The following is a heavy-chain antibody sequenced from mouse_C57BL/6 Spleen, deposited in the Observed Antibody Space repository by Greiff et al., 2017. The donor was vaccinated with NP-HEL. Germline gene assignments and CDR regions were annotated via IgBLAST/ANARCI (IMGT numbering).Heavy chain of an antibody. V-gene: IGHV5-16*01. CDR2: INYDGSST. D-gene: IGHD1-1*01. Sequence: EVKVVESEGGLVQPGSSMKLSCTASGFTFSDYYMAWVRQVPEKGLEWVANINYDGSSTYYLDSLKSRFIISRDNAKNILYLQMSSLKSEDTATYYCARVGDYYGSSWYFDVWGTGTTVTVSS. CDR1: GFTFSDYY. CDR3: ARVGDYYGSSWYFDV. J-gene: IGHJ1*03.